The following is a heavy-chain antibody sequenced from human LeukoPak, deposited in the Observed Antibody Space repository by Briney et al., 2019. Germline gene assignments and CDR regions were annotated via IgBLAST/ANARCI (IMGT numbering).Heavy chain of an antibody. V-gene: IGHV4-34*01. CDR2: INHSGST. CDR1: GGSFSGYY. Sequence: PSETLSLTCAVYGGSFSGYYWSWIRQPPGKGLEWIGEINHSGSTNYNPSLKNRVTISVDTSKNQFSLKLGSVTAADTAVYYCARAQYCSSTSCPAHYYYGMDVWGQGTTVTVSS. CDR3: ARAQYCSSTSCPAHYYYGMDV. J-gene: IGHJ6*02. D-gene: IGHD2-2*01.